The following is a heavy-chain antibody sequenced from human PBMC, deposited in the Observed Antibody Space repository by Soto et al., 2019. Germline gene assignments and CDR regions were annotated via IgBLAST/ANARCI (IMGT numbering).Heavy chain of an antibody. V-gene: IGHV4-4*02. CDR3: AREKAIVVRGALDY. J-gene: IGHJ4*02. CDR2: IYRSGDA. Sequence: QVQLQESGPGLVKPSGTLSLTCTVSGGSISSSNWWTGVRQAPGNGLEWIGEIYRSGDANYNPSRTCRVPMSVDKSKNHFSLKLNSVTAADTAVYYCAREKAIVVRGALDYWGQGTLVTVSS. D-gene: IGHD3-10*01. CDR1: GGSISSSNW.